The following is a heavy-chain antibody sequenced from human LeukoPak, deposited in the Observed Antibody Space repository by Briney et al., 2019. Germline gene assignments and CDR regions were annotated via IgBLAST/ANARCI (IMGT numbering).Heavy chain of an antibody. CDR1: GGSIRSYY. V-gene: IGHV4-59*01. D-gene: IGHD3-16*01. CDR3: ARLVGVTGEVGRFDP. CDR2: IYHSGST. Sequence: PSETLSLTCTVSGGSIRSYYWSWIRQPPGKGLEWIGYIYHSGSTNYNPSLKSRVSISVDTSKKQFSLKLRSVTAADTAVYYCARLVGVTGEVGRFDPWGQGTLVTVSS. J-gene: IGHJ5*02.